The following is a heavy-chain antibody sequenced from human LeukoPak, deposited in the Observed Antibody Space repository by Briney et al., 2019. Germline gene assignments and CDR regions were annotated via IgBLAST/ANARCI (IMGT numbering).Heavy chain of an antibody. V-gene: IGHV1-18*01. CDR2: ISAYNGNT. J-gene: IGHJ4*02. Sequence: ASVKVSCKASGYTFTSYGISWVRQAPGQGLEWMGWISAYNGNTNYAQKLQGRVTMTTDTSTSTTYMELRSLRSDDTAVYYCAREGGDYYDSSGYYYWGQGTLITVSS. CDR3: AREGGDYYDSSGYYY. CDR1: GYTFTSYG. D-gene: IGHD3-22*01.